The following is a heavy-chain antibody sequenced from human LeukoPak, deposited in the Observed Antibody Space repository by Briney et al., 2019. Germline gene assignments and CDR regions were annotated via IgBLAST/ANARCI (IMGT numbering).Heavy chain of an antibody. J-gene: IGHJ5*02. CDR1: GFTFSSYS. V-gene: IGHV4-59*12. Sequence: GSLRLSCAASGFTFSSYSMNWVRQPPGKGLEWIGGVYDFGSSYRNPSLKSRVTLSVDTSKNQFFLKLTSVTAADTAVYYCARDLVGAVTGFDPWGQGALVTVSS. D-gene: IGHD2-15*01. CDR2: VYDFGSS. CDR3: ARDLVGAVTGFDP.